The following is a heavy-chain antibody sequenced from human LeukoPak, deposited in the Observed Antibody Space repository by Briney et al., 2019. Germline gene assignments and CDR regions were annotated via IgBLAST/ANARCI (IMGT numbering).Heavy chain of an antibody. CDR2: IYYSGST. V-gene: IGHV4-59*01. Sequence: PSETLSLTCTVSVGSISTYYWSWIRQPPGKGLEWIGYIYYSGSTNYHPSLKSRVTLSIDTSKNQFCLKLSSVTAADTAIYYCAGHFGSGFGLWGQGTLVTVSS. CDR1: VGSISTYY. J-gene: IGHJ5*02. D-gene: IGHD3-10*01. CDR3: AGHFGSGFGL.